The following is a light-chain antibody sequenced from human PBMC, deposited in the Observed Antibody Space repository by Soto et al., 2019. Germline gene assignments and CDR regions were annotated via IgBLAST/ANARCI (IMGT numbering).Light chain of an antibody. Sequence: QAVVTQEPSLTVSPGGTVTLTCGSSTGAVTSGHYPYWFQQKPGQAPRTLIYYTSNKHSWTPSRFSGSLLGCNAALTLSGAQPEDEAEYYCLLAYSGAHVVFGGGTKLTVL. CDR3: LLAYSGAHVV. J-gene: IGLJ2*01. CDR2: YTS. V-gene: IGLV7-46*01. CDR1: TGAVTSGHY.